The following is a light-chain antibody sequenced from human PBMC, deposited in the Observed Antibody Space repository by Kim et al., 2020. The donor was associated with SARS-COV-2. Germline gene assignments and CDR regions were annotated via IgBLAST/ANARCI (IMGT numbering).Light chain of an antibody. J-gene: IGKJ5*01. CDR3: QRRNLWPLS. Sequence: LLTQSPATLSLSPGERATLSCRASQSVSDYLAWYQQRTVQATRLRISDASNRATGIPARFSGSGSGTDFALTITSLEPEDFAVYYCQRRNLWPLSCGQGTRRTIK. CDR2: DAS. CDR1: QSVSDY. V-gene: IGKV3-11*01.